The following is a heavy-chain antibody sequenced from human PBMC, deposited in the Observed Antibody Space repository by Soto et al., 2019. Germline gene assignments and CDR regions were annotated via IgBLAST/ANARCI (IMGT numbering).Heavy chain of an antibody. CDR3: AKDPRNIVVVVAANNWFDP. V-gene: IGHV3-23*01. CDR2: ISGSGGST. J-gene: IGHJ5*02. Sequence: GSLRLSCAASGFTFSSYAMSWVRQAPGKGLEWVSAISGSGGSTYYADSVKGRFTISRDNSKNTLYLQMNSLRAEDTAVYYCAKDPRNIVVVVAANNWFDPWGQGTLVTVSS. CDR1: GFTFSSYA. D-gene: IGHD2-15*01.